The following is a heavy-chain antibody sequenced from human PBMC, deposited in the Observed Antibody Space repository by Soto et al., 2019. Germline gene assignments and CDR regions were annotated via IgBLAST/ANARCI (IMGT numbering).Heavy chain of an antibody. V-gene: IGHV3-21*01. J-gene: IGHJ5*02. CDR1: GFTFSSYS. Sequence: GGSLRLSCAASGFTFSSYSMNWVRQAPGKGLEWVSSISSSSSYIYYADSVKGRFTISRDNAKNSLYLQMNSLRAEDTAVYYCARDSPDIVLVPAAMSFDPWGQGTLVTVSS. D-gene: IGHD2-2*01. CDR3: ARDSPDIVLVPAAMSFDP. CDR2: ISSSSSYI.